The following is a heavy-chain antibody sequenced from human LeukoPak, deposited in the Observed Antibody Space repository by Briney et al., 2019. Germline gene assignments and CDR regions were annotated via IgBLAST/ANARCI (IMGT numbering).Heavy chain of an antibody. V-gene: IGHV3-11*04. D-gene: IGHD6-13*01. CDR1: VFTFSDYY. J-gene: IGHJ6*03. CDR2: ISSSGSTI. CDR3: ARGAAAQYYYYYMDV. Sequence: PGGSLRLSCAASVFTFSDYYMSWIRQAPGKGREGVAYISSSGSTIYYADSGNGRFTISRDNAKNSLYLQMNSLRAEDTAVYYCARGAAAQYYYYYMDVWGKGTTVTVSS.